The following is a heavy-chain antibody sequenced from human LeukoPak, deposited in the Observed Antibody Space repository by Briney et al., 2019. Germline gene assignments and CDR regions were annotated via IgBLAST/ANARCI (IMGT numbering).Heavy chain of an antibody. Sequence: ASVKVSCKASGYTFTTYAIHWVRQAPGQRLEWMGWINAADNTKYSQNFLGRVTFTSDTSASTAYMELSSLGSEDTAIYYCAHLLDYGDNRLDFWGQGTLVTVSS. CDR1: GYTFTTYA. CDR2: INAADNT. CDR3: AHLLDYGDNRLDF. V-gene: IGHV1-3*01. D-gene: IGHD4-17*01. J-gene: IGHJ4*02.